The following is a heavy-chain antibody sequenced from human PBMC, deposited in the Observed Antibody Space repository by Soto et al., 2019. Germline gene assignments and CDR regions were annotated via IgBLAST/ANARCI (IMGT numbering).Heavy chain of an antibody. D-gene: IGHD3-10*01. CDR2: IWYDGSNK. J-gene: IGHJ4*02. Sequence: QVQLVESGGGVVQPGRSLRLSCAASGFTFSSYGMHWVRQAPGKGLEWVAVIWYDGSNKYYADSVKGRFTISRDNSKNTLYLQMNSLRAEDTAVYYCARVGVGERRFDSWGQGTLVTVSS. CDR3: ARVGVGERRFDS. CDR1: GFTFSSYG. V-gene: IGHV3-33*01.